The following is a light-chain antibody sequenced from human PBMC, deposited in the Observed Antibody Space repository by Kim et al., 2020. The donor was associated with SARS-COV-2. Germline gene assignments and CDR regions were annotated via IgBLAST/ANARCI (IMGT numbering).Light chain of an antibody. Sequence: ASVGDRVTITCRASQRIGNMLAWYQQKPEKAPKFLIYEASSLESGVPSRFSGSGSGTESTLTISSLQPDDLATYYCQQYTSYPLTFGGGTKVDIK. CDR1: QRIGNM. V-gene: IGKV1-5*03. CDR3: QQYTSYPLT. CDR2: EAS. J-gene: IGKJ4*01.